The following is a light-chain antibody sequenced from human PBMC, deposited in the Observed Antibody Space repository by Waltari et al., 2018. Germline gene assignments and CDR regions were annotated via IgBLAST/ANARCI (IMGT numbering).Light chain of an antibody. CDR2: QDN. CDR1: KLGDKY. V-gene: IGLV3-1*01. Sequence: SFELIQPPSESVSPGQTASVSCSGEKLGDKYVSWYQQKPGQSPMLVMFQDNKRPSGIPERVSGSNSGNTATLTISETQAIDEADYYCQAWDSNVAVFGRGTKVTVL. J-gene: IGLJ3*02. CDR3: QAWDSNVAV.